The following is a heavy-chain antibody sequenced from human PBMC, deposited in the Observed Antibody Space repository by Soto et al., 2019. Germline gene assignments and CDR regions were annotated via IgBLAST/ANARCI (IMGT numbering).Heavy chain of an antibody. CDR2: ISGRGRST. V-gene: IGHV3-23*01. CDR1: GFTFSSYA. D-gene: IGHD3-22*01. CDR3: AKEALTVGVDDAFEI. Sequence: GGSMRLSCAASGFTFSSYAMSWVRQAPGKGLECVSAISGRGRSTYYADSVKGRFTISRHNSKNTLYLRMNSLRAEDTAVYYCAKEALTVGVDDAFEIWGQGTMVTVSS. J-gene: IGHJ3*02.